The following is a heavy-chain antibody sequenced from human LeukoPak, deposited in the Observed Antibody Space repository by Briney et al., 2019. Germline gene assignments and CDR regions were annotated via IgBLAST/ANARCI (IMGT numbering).Heavy chain of an antibody. J-gene: IGHJ3*02. Sequence: SVKVSCKASGFTFTSSAVQWVRQAPGQRLEWIGWIVLASGNTNYAQKFQERVTITRDMSTSTAYMERSSLRAEDTAVYFCAADPLAFDAFDICGQGTMVTVSS. CDR3: AADPLAFDAFDI. CDR2: IVLASGNT. V-gene: IGHV1-58*01. CDR1: GFTFTSSA. D-gene: IGHD2-15*01.